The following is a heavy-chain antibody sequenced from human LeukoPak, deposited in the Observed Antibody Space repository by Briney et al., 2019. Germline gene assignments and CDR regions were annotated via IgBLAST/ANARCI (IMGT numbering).Heavy chain of an antibody. V-gene: IGHV3-23*01. CDR2: ISGSGGST. CDR3: ANNPKDHGGN. Sequence: PGGSLRLSCAVSGFTFSNYAMSWVRQAPGKGLEWVSDISGSGGSTYYADSVKGRFTISRDNSKNTLYLQMNSLRAEDTAVYYCANNPKDHGGNWGQGTLVTVSS. CDR1: GFTFSNYA. J-gene: IGHJ4*02. D-gene: IGHD4/OR15-4a*01.